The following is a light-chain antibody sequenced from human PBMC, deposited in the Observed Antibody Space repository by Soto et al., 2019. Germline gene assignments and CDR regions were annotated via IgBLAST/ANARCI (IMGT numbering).Light chain of an antibody. CDR2: ATN. V-gene: IGLV1-44*01. CDR1: SSNVGRNA. Sequence: QSVLTQPPSASGTPGQTVTISCSGSSSNVGRNAVSWYQQVPGMAPKLLVFATNKRPSGVPDRFSGSASGASASLAISGLQSEDEADSYCAAWDDTLNGPLFGGGTKLTVL. CDR3: AAWDDTLNGPL. J-gene: IGLJ2*01.